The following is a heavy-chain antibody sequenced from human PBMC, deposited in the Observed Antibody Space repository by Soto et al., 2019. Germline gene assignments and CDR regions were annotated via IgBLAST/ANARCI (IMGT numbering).Heavy chain of an antibody. CDR1: GFTFSRDG. CDR2: ITDNGGST. J-gene: IGHJ4*02. V-gene: IGHV3-23*01. D-gene: IGHD4-17*01. Sequence: EVQLLESGGGLVQAGGSLRLSCAASGFTFSRDGMSWVRQAPGKGPEWVSFITDNGGSTYYADSVKGRFTISRDNTKNTLFLQVNSLRAEDTAVYYCAKERATTTAFDYWGQGALVTVSS. CDR3: AKERATTTAFDY.